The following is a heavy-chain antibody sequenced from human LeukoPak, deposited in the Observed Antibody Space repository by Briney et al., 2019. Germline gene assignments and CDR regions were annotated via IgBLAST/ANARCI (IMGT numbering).Heavy chain of an antibody. V-gene: IGHV3-30*02. CDR1: GFTFISYG. CDR3: AKYYVWGSYRPLYFDY. D-gene: IGHD3-16*02. Sequence: GGSLRLSCAASGFTFISYGMHWVRQAPGKGLEWVTFIRYDGSNKYYADSVKGRFTISRDNSKNTLYLQMNSLRAEDTAVYYCAKYYVWGSYRPLYFDYWGQGTLVTVSS. J-gene: IGHJ4*02. CDR2: IRYDGSNK.